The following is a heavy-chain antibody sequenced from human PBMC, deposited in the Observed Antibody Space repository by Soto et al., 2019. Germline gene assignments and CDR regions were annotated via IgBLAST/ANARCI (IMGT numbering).Heavy chain of an antibody. CDR3: ARRTGDV. V-gene: IGHV3-11*05. D-gene: IGHD1-1*01. CDR1: GFTFSDYH. J-gene: IGHJ6*02. Sequence: QVQLVESGGGLVKPGGSLRLSCAASGFTFSDYHMSWIRQAPGKGLEWVSHIHTYSSHTNYADSVKGRFTISRDDAQNSLYLQMGRLRVEDTAVYYCARRTGDVGGQGTTVTVSS. CDR2: IHTYSSHT.